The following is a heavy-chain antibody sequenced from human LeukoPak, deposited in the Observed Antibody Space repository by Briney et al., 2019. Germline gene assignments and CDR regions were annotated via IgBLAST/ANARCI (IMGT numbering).Heavy chain of an antibody. V-gene: IGHV3-23*01. J-gene: IGHJ4*02. Sequence: QPGGSLRLSCAASGFTFSSYAMSWVRQAPGKGLEWVSAISGSGGSTYYADSVKGRFTISRDNSKNTLYLQMNSLRAEDTAVYYCAKDFFRTNYDILTGPFDYWGQGTLVTVSS. CDR3: AKDFFRTNYDILTGPFDY. D-gene: IGHD3-9*01. CDR2: ISGSGGST. CDR1: GFTFSSYA.